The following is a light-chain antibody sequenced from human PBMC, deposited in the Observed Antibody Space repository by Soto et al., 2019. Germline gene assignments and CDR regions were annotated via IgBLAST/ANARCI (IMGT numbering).Light chain of an antibody. Sequence: ELVVTQSPGTLSLSPGERATLSCRASQSVSSSFLAWYQHKPGQAPRLLIYGASSRATGIPDRFSGSGSGTDFTLTISRLEPEDLAVYYCQQYGSSPLTFGGGTKVEIK. CDR2: GAS. J-gene: IGKJ4*01. V-gene: IGKV3-20*01. CDR3: QQYGSSPLT. CDR1: QSVSSSF.